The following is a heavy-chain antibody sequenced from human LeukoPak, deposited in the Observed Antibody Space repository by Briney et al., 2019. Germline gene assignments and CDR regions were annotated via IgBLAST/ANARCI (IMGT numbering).Heavy chain of an antibody. D-gene: IGHD4-17*01. CDR3: AKSLTVTTRIHSIDS. CDR1: GFAFSTYA. J-gene: IGHJ4*02. V-gene: IGHV3-23*01. Sequence: GGSLRLSCAASGFAFSTYAMSWVRQAPGKGLEWVSSISGSGSNTYYADSVKGQFTISRDSSKSTLYLQMNSLRAEDTAVYYCAKSLTVTTRIHSIDSRGQGTLVTVSS. CDR2: ISGSGSNT.